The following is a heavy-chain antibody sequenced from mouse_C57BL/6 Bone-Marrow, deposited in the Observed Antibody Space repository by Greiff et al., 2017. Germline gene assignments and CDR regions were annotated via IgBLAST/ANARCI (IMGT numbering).Heavy chain of an antibody. V-gene: IGHV1-26*01. CDR1: GYTFTDYY. CDR3: ARGSYYDYDCAY. D-gene: IGHD2-4*01. Sequence: VQLQQSGPELVKPGASVQISCKASGYTFTDYYMNWVKQSHGKRLEWIGDINPNNGGTSYNQKFKGKATLTVAKSSSTAYMELRSLTSEDSAVYYCARGSYYDYDCAYWCQGTLVTVSA. J-gene: IGHJ3*01. CDR2: INPNNGGT.